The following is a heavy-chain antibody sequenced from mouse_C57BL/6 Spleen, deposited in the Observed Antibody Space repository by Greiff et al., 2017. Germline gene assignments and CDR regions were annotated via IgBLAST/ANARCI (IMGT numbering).Heavy chain of an antibody. Sequence: VQLQQSGPELVKPGASVKISCKASGYTFTDYYMHWVKQSHGKSLEWIGDINPNNGGTSYNQKFKGKATLTVDKSSSTAYMELRSLTSEDSAVYYCARNHGGGYFDFWGKGTPVTVSS. CDR2: INPNNGGT. CDR1: GYTFTDYY. D-gene: IGHD1-1*02. CDR3: ARNHGGGYFDF. V-gene: IGHV1-26*01. J-gene: IGHJ1*03.